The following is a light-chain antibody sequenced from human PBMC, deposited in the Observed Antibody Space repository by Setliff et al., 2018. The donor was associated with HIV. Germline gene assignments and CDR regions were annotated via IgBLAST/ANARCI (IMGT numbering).Light chain of an antibody. V-gene: IGLV1-40*01. CDR3: QSYDRSLNSVV. Sequence: QRVTISCTGSSSNIGAGFDVHWYQQVPGTAPKLLIYANNNRPSGVPDRFSGSNSGTSASLAITGLLPQDEGDYYCQSYDRSLNSVVFGGGTKVTV. CDR1: SSNIGAGFD. J-gene: IGLJ2*01. CDR2: ANN.